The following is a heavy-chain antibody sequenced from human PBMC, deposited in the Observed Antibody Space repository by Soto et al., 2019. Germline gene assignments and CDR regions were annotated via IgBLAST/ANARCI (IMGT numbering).Heavy chain of an antibody. CDR1: GGSISSYY. V-gene: IGHV4-59*08. CDR3: ARHPNFEGGYYMDV. D-gene: IGHD3-9*01. J-gene: IGHJ6*03. CDR2: IYYSGST. Sequence: SETLSLTCTVSGGSISSYYWSWIRQPPGKGLEWIGYIYYSGSTNYNPSLKSRVTISVDTSKNQFSLKLSSVTAADTAVYYCARHPNFEGGYYMDVWGKGTTVTVSS.